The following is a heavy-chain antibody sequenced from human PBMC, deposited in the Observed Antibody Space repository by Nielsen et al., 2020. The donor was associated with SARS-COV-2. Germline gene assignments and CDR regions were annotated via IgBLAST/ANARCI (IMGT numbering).Heavy chain of an antibody. V-gene: IGHV3-21*01. D-gene: IGHD2-8*01. CDR2: ISSSGSYI. J-gene: IGHJ4*02. CDR1: GLTFKTYS. Sequence: LKISCAASGLTFKTYSMIWVRQAPGGGLEWVSHISSSGSYIYYADSVKGRFTISRDNAKNSLYLQMNSLRAEDTAVYYCATDQYCPNGICSSGGRDYWGQGTLVTVSS. CDR3: ATDQYCPNGICSSGGRDY.